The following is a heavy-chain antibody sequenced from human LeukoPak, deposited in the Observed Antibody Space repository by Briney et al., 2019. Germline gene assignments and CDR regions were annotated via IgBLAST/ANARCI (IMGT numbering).Heavy chain of an antibody. D-gene: IGHD5/OR15-5a*01. V-gene: IGHV3-30*02. CDR2: IWYGGSNK. CDR1: GFTFSSYG. J-gene: IGHJ3*02. CDR3: AKDIYPEDPDAFDI. Sequence: PGGSLRLSCAASGFTFSSYGMHWVRQAPGKGLEWVAVIWYGGSNKYYADSVKGRFTISRDNSKNTLYLQMNSLRAEDTAVYYCAKDIYPEDPDAFDIWGQGTMVAVSS.